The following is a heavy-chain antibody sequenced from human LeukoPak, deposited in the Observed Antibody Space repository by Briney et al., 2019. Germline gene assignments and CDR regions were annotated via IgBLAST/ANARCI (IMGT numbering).Heavy chain of an antibody. V-gene: IGHV3-53*01. CDR3: XXXXSNVLLWFGEFDY. CDR1: GFTVSSNY. D-gene: IGHD3-10*01. J-gene: IGHJ4*02. Sequence: GGSLRLSCAASGFTVSSNYMSWVRQAPGKGLEWVSVIYSGGSTYYADSVKGRFTISRDNSKNTLYLQMNSLRAEDTAVYYCXXXXSNVLLWFGEFDYWGQGTLVTVSS. CDR2: IYSGGST.